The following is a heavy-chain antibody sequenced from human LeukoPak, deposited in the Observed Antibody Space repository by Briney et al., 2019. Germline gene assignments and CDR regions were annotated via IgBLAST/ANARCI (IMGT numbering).Heavy chain of an antibody. CDR3: ARDGTPFWSSSWWNLFDY. J-gene: IGHJ4*02. D-gene: IGHD6-13*01. CDR2: IKQDGSEK. V-gene: IGHV3-7*01. CDR1: GFTFSSYW. Sequence: GGSLRLSCAASGFTFSSYWMSWVRQAPGKGLEWVANIKQDGSEKYYVDSVKGRFTISRDNAKNSLYLQMNSLRAEDTAVYYCARDGTPFWSSSWWNLFDYWGQGTLVTVSS.